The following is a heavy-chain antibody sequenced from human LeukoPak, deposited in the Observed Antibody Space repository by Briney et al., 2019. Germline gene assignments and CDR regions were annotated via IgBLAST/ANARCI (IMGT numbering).Heavy chain of an antibody. Sequence: SETLSLTCSVSGGSISSSSSYWGWIRQPAGKGLEWIGRIYTSGSTNYNPSLKSRVTISVDTSKNQFSLRLSSVTAADTAVYYCARDVWFGAGRTFDYWGQGTLVTVSS. J-gene: IGHJ4*02. CDR3: ARDVWFGAGRTFDY. D-gene: IGHD3-10*01. CDR1: GGSISSSSSY. CDR2: IYTSGST. V-gene: IGHV4-61*02.